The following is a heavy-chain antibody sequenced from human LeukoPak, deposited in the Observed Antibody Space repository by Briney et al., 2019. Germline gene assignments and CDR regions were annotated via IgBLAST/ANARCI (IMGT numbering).Heavy chain of an antibody. Sequence: QTGGSLRLSCSASGFTFSSYAMHWVRQAPGKGLEYVSAISSSGDSTYYADSVKGRFTISRDNSKTTLYLQMSSLRPEDVAVYYCVKDGMAVAGTAPLDYWGQGILVTVSS. V-gene: IGHV3-64D*09. CDR1: GFTFSSYA. D-gene: IGHD6-19*01. CDR2: ISSSGDST. CDR3: VKDGMAVAGTAPLDY. J-gene: IGHJ4*02.